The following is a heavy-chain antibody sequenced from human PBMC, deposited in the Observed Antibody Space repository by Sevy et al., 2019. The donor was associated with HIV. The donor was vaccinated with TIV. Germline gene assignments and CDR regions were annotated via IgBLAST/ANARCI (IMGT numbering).Heavy chain of an antibody. Sequence: SETLSLTCTVSGGSISSGDYYWSWIRQPPGKGLEWIGYIYYSGSTYYNPSLKSRVTISVDTSKNQFSLKLSSVTAADTAVYYCARDRGLYHYGSGSFDYWGQGTLVTVSS. CDR3: ARDRGLYHYGSGSFDY. J-gene: IGHJ4*02. V-gene: IGHV4-30-4*01. CDR2: IYYSGST. CDR1: GGSISSGDYY. D-gene: IGHD3-10*01.